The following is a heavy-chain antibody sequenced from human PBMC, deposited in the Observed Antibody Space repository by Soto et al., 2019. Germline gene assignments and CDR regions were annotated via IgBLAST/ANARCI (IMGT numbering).Heavy chain of an antibody. CDR2: IYYSGST. V-gene: IGHV4-39*01. CDR3: ARRYDFWSVRGLDP. Sequence: SETLSLTCTVSGGSISSSSYYWGWIRQPPGKGLEWIGSIYYSGSTYYNPSLKSRVTISVDTSKSQFSLKLSSVTAADTAVYYCARRYDFWSVRGLDPWGQGTLVTVSS. J-gene: IGHJ5*02. D-gene: IGHD3-3*01. CDR1: GGSISSSSYY.